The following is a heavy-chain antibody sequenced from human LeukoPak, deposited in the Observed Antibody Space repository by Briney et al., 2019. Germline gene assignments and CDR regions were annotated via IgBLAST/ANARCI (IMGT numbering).Heavy chain of an antibody. Sequence: PSETLSLTCAVYGGSFSGYYWAWIRQPPGKGLEWIGSLLYSGSTNYNPSLRSRVSISVDTTKNQFFLKLNSVTAADTAVYLCARRDCSGASCSFDYWGQGALVTVS. CDR1: GGSFSGYY. D-gene: IGHD2-15*01. CDR2: LLYSGST. CDR3: ARRDCSGASCSFDY. J-gene: IGHJ4*02. V-gene: IGHV4-34*12.